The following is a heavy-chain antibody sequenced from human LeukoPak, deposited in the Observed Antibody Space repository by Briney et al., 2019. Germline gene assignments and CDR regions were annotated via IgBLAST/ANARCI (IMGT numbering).Heavy chain of an antibody. CDR1: GGSFSGYY. CDR3: ARGTGNSRYGGPFDY. J-gene: IGHJ4*02. CDR2: INHSGST. V-gene: IGHV4-34*01. D-gene: IGHD6-13*01. Sequence: PSETLSLTCGVYGGSFSGYYWSWIRQPPGKGLEWIGEINHSGSTNYNPSLKSRVTISVDTSKNQFSLKVSSVTAADTAVYYCARGTGNSRYGGPFDYWGQGILATVSS.